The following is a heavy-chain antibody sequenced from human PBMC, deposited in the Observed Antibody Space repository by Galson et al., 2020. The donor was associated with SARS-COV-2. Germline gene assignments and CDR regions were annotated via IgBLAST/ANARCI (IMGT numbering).Heavy chain of an antibody. CDR2: IWYDGSNK. D-gene: IGHD4-17*01. CDR3: ARGRGDYDDAFDI. J-gene: IGHJ3*02. V-gene: IGHV3-33*01. CDR1: GFTFSSYG. Sequence: GGSLRLSCAASGFTFSSYGMHWVRQAPGKGLEWVAVIWYDGSNKYYADSVKGRFTISRDNSKNTLYLQMNSLRAEDTAVYYCARGRGDYDDAFDIWGQGTMVTVSS.